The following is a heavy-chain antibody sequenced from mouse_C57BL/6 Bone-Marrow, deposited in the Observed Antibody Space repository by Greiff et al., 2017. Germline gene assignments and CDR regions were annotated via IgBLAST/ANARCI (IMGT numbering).Heavy chain of an antibody. CDR1: GFTFSSYG. Sequence: EVKLVESGGDLVKPGGSLKLSCEASGFTFSSYGMSWVRQTPDKRLEWVATISSGGSYTYYPDSVKGRFTISRDNAKNTLYLQMSSLKSEDTAMYYCASGYGSSYVWFAYWGQGTLVTVSA. D-gene: IGHD1-1*01. CDR2: ISSGGSYT. J-gene: IGHJ3*01. V-gene: IGHV5-6*01. CDR3: ASGYGSSYVWFAY.